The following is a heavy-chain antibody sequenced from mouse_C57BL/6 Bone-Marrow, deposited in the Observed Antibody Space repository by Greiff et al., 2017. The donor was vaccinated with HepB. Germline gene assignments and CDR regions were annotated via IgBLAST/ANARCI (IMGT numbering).Heavy chain of an antibody. D-gene: IGHD1-1*01. CDR1: GYTFTNNW. Sequence: QVHVKQPGAELVKPGASVKMSCRASGYTFTNNWITWVRQRPGQGLEWIGDVFPGSGGSNNNEKFKRRATLTVDTSSSTAYMQLSSLTSEDSAVYSCARDYGSSGGALDYWGQGTSVTVSS. CDR3: ARDYGSSGGALDY. J-gene: IGHJ4*01. CDR2: VFPGSGGS. V-gene: IGHV1-55*01.